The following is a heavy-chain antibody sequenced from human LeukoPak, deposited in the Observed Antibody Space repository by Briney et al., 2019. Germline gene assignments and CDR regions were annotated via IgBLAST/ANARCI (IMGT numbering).Heavy chain of an antibody. D-gene: IGHD1-26*01. CDR3: AKGDSGIDAFDI. V-gene: IGHV3-23*01. CDR1: GFTFSSYG. Sequence: GGSLRLSCAASGFTFSSYGMSWVRQAPGKGLEWVSAISGSGGSTYYADSVKGRFTISRDNSKNTLYLQMNSLRAEDTAVYYCAKGDSGIDAFDIWGQGTMVTVSS. CDR2: ISGSGGST. J-gene: IGHJ3*02.